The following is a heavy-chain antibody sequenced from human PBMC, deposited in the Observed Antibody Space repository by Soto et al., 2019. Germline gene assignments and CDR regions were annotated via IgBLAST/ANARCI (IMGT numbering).Heavy chain of an antibody. CDR2: IRSKTSSETR. CDR3: TTDGFTGIVGI. V-gene: IGHV3-15*01. D-gene: IGHD3-22*01. J-gene: IGHJ3*02. CDR1: GFTFSSYG. Sequence: PGGSLRLSCAASGFTFSSYGMHWVRQAPGKGLEWVGRIRSKTSSETREYAAPVKGRFTISRDDSKNMLYLEMNSLKIEDTGVYYCTTDGFTGIVGIWGQGTMVTVSS.